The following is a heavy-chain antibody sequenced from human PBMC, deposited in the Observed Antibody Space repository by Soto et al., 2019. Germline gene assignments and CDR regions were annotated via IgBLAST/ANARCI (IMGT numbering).Heavy chain of an antibody. CDR2: IKMDASEK. V-gene: IGHV3-7*01. Sequence: EGSLRLSFAASGFTFGSYWKSWVRQAPGKGLERLATIKMDASEKKYVDTVKGRFTMSRDNAKNSLYLQMDSLRAEDTAVYYCARAAGDGAGAYVKHNLYMWGHGTLVTVSS. D-gene: IGHD3-10*01. CDR3: ARAAGDGAGAYVKHNLYM. J-gene: IGHJ4*01. CDR1: GFTFGSYW.